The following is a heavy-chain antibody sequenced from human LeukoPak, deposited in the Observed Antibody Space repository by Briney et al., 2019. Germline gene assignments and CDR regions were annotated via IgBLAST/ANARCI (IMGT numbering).Heavy chain of an antibody. CDR1: GFTFSNYA. Sequence: GASLRLSCAASGFTFSNYAMSWVRQAPGKGLEWVSAILGSGGSTYYADSVKGRFTVSRDNSKGTLYLQMNSLRAEDTALYYCAKWGDYDVLTGYYVPDYWGQGTLVTVSS. D-gene: IGHD3-9*01. V-gene: IGHV3-23*01. CDR3: AKWGDYDVLTGYYVPDY. J-gene: IGHJ4*02. CDR2: ILGSGGST.